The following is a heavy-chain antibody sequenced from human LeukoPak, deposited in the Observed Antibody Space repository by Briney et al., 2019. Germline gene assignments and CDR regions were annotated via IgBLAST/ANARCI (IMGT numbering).Heavy chain of an antibody. J-gene: IGHJ4*02. D-gene: IGHD3-3*01. CDR3: ARGGYYGSGRYYFDS. CDR2: ISSSSSYI. V-gene: IGHV3-21*05. CDR1: GFTFSSYE. Sequence: GGSLRLSCAASGFTFSSYEMNWVRQAPGKGLEWVSYISSSSSYIYYADSVKGRFTISRDNAKNSLYLQMNSLRAEDTAVYYCARGGYYGSGRYYFDSWGQGTLVTVSS.